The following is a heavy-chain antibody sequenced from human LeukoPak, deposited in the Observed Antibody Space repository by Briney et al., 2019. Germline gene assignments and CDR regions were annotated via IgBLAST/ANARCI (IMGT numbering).Heavy chain of an antibody. D-gene: IGHD1-1*01. Sequence: GSSVKVSCKASGGTFSSYAISWVRQAPGQGLEWMGGIIPIFGTANYAQKFQGRVTITADESTSTAYMELSSLRSEDTAVYYCARGPDSGYNWNDPKNWFDPWGQGTLVTVSS. CDR1: GGTFSSYA. CDR3: ARGPDSGYNWNDPKNWFDP. V-gene: IGHV1-69*01. J-gene: IGHJ5*02. CDR2: IIPIFGTA.